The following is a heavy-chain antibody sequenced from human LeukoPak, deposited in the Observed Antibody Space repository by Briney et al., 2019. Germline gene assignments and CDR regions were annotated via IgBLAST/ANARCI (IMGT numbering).Heavy chain of an antibody. V-gene: IGHV1-69*13. CDR3: ATLPYSSGWYYFDY. CDR2: IIPIFGTA. CDR1: GGTSSSYA. D-gene: IGHD6-19*01. Sequence: ASVKVSCKASGGTSSSYAISWVRQAPGQGLEWMGGIIPIFGTANYAQKFQGRVTITADESTSTAYMELSSLRSEDTAVYYCATLPYSSGWYYFDYWGQGTLVTVSS. J-gene: IGHJ4*02.